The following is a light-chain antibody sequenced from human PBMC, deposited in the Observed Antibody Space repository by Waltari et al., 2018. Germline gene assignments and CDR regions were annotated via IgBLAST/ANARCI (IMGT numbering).Light chain of an antibody. CDR1: QSVSNN. CDR3: HQRSDWPLT. V-gene: IGKV3-11*01. CDR2: DAS. Sequence: EIVLTQSPATLSLSPGERATLSCRASQSVSNNLAWYQHKPGQAPSLLIYDASNRATGIPARFSGSGSGTDFTLTISSLEPEDFALYYCHQRSDWPLTFGGGTKVAIK. J-gene: IGKJ4*01.